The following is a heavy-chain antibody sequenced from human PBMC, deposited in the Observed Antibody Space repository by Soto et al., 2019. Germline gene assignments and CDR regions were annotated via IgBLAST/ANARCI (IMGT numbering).Heavy chain of an antibody. CDR3: ARDRVPSQGQWLADFDY. V-gene: IGHV4-34*01. CDR2: INHSGST. Sequence: SETLSLTCAVYGGSFSGYYWTWIRQPPGTGLEWIGEINHSGSTNYNPSLKSRVTISVDTSKNQFSLKLTSVTAADTAVYYCARDRVPSQGQWLADFDYWGQGTLVTVSS. J-gene: IGHJ4*02. D-gene: IGHD6-19*01. CDR1: GGSFSGYY.